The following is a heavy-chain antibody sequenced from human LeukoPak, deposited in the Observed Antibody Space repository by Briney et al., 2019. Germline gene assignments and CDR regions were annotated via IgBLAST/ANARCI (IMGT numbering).Heavy chain of an antibody. CDR2: ISSSSSYI. CDR3: ARSHSSGWYDPTYYGMDV. J-gene: IGHJ6*02. V-gene: IGHV3-21*01. CDR1: GFTCSSYS. D-gene: IGHD6-19*01. Sequence: GGSLGLSCAASGFTCSSYSMNWVRQAPGKGLKCVSSISSSSSYIYYADSVKGRFTISRDNAKNSLYLQMNSLRAEDTAVYYCARSHSSGWYDPTYYGMDVWGQGTTVTVSS.